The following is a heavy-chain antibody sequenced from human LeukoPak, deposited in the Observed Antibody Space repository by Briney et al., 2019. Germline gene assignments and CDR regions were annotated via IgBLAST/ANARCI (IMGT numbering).Heavy chain of an antibody. CDR3: ARGGGYSGYESGY. V-gene: IGHV4-61*01. CDR2: IYYSGST. CDR1: GGSVSSGNYY. Sequence: SETLSLTCTVSGGSVSSGNYYWSWIRQPPGKGLEWIGYIYYSGSTNYNPSLKSRVTISVDTSKNQFSLKLSSVTAADTAVYYCARGGGYSGYESGYWGQGTLVTVSS. D-gene: IGHD5-12*01. J-gene: IGHJ4*02.